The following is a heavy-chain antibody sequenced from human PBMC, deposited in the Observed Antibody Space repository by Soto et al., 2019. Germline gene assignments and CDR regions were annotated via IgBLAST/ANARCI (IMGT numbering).Heavy chain of an antibody. CDR1: GRSISSSSDY. J-gene: IGHJ4*02. V-gene: IGHV4-39*01. D-gene: IGHD3-9*01. Sequence: PSETLSLTCPVSGRSISSSSDYWGWIRQPPGKGLEGIGSIYYSGSTYYNPSLKSRVTISVDTSQNQFSLKLSYVTAADTAAYYCAALKVEGVLRYLDCPCGLDFWGQGTPVTVSS. CDR3: AALKVEGVLRYLDCPCGLDF. CDR2: IYYSGST.